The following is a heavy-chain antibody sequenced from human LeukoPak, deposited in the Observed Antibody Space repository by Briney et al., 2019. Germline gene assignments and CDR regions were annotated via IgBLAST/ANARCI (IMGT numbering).Heavy chain of an antibody. Sequence: SDTLSLTRTVSGGCISRYYWRWIRQPARQGLEWIGRIYTSGSTNYNPSLKSRVTMSVDTSKNQFSLKLSSVTAADTAVYYCARAIPGYYFDYWGQGTLVTVSS. D-gene: IGHD1-14*01. CDR2: IYTSGST. V-gene: IGHV4-4*07. J-gene: IGHJ4*02. CDR1: GGCISRYY. CDR3: ARAIPGYYFDY.